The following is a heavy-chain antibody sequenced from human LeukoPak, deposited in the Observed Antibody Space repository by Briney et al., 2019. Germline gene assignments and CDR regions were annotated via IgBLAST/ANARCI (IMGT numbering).Heavy chain of an antibody. CDR2: IKQDGSEK. CDR1: GFTFSRHW. CDR3: AREGVPAARDY. J-gene: IGHJ4*02. Sequence: GGSLRLSCAASGFTFSRHWMSWVRQAPGKGLEWVGSIKQDGSEKNYVDSVKGRFTISRDNAKNALYLQMNSLRAEDTAVYYCAREGVPAARDYWGQGTLVTVSS. D-gene: IGHD2-2*01. V-gene: IGHV3-7*01.